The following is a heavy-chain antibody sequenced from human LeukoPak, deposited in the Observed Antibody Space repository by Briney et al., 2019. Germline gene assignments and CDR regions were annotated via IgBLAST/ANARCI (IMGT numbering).Heavy chain of an antibody. CDR1: GFTFSSFD. CDR3: ARGPPRGKYYYMDV. CDR2: IGTASDT. V-gene: IGHV3-13*01. J-gene: IGHJ6*03. D-gene: IGHD1-1*01. Sequence: GGSLRLSCAASGFTFSSFDMPWIRQPTGQGLKWGSTIGTASDTYYPGSVEGRFTLSRDNAKNSLYLQMNSLTAGDTAVYYCARGPPRGKYYYMDVWGKGTTVTVSS.